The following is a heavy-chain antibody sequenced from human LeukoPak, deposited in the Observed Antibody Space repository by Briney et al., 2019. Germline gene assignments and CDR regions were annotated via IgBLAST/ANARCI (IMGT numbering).Heavy chain of an antibody. CDR2: INWNGGST. Sequence: GGSLRLSCAASGFTFDDYGMSWVRQAPGKGLEWVSGINWNGGSTGYADSVKGRFTISRDNAKNSLYLQMNSLRAEDTALYYCARDSRYYYGSGSYSYWGQGTLVTLSS. J-gene: IGHJ4*02. D-gene: IGHD3-10*01. CDR1: GFTFDDYG. V-gene: IGHV3-20*04. CDR3: ARDSRYYYGSGSYSY.